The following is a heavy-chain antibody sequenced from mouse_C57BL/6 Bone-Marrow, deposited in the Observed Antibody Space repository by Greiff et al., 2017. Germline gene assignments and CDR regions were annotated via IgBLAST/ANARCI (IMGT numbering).Heavy chain of an antibody. Sequence: DVKLVASWGGLVKPGGSLKLSCAASGFTFSSYAMSWVRQTPEKRLEWVATISDGGSYTYYPDNVKGRFTISRDNAKNHLYLQMSHLKSEDTAMYYCAREPFFYYYGSSYVENWYFDVWGTGTTVTVSS. CDR2: ISDGGSYT. V-gene: IGHV5-4*01. J-gene: IGHJ1*03. D-gene: IGHD1-1*01. CDR3: AREPFFYYYGSSYVENWYFDV. CDR1: GFTFSSYA.